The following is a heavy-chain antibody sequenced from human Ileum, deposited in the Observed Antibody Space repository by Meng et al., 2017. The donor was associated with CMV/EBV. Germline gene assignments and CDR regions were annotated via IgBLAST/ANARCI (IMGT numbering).Heavy chain of an antibody. CDR3: TTEVCTATNCYTKGAFDI. CDR1: GFTLSDAW. J-gene: IGHJ3*02. V-gene: IGHV3-15*01. Sequence: GESLKISFPASGFTLSDAWMTWVRQAPGNGLEWVAGIKRKTDGGTTDYAGPVKDRFTISRDDSKNTLYLKMNSLKPEDTAVYYCTTEVCTATNCYTKGAFDIWGQGTLVTVSS. D-gene: IGHD2-2*01. CDR2: IKRKTDGGTT.